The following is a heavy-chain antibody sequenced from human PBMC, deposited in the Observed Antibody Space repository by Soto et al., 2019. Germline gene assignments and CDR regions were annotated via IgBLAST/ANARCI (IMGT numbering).Heavy chain of an antibody. D-gene: IGHD6-6*01. V-gene: IGHV1-18*01. Sequence: GASVKVSCKASGYTFTSCGISWVRQAPGQGLEWMGWISAYNGNTNYAKKLQGRVTMTTDTSTSTAYMELRSLRSDDTAVYYCLRAARLWVYYYCGMDVWGKGTTVTVSS. CDR3: LRAARLWVYYYCGMDV. J-gene: IGHJ6*04. CDR1: GYTFTSCG. CDR2: ISAYNGNT.